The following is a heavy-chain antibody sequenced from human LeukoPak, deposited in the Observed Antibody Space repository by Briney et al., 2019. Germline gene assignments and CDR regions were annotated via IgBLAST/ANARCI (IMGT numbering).Heavy chain of an antibody. V-gene: IGHV4-34*01. Sequence: SETLSLTCAVYGGSFSGYYWSWIRQPPGKGLEWIGEINHSGSTNYNPSLKSRVTISLDTSKNQFSLRLDSVTAADTAVYYCARAQAYFWYFDFWGRGTLVSVSS. CDR1: GGSFSGYY. D-gene: IGHD2/OR15-2a*01. CDR2: INHSGST. CDR3: ARAQAYFWYFDF. J-gene: IGHJ2*01.